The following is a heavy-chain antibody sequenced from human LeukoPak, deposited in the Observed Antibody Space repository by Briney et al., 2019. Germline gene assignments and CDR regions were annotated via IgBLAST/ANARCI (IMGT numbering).Heavy chain of an antibody. CDR2: MNPNSGNT. V-gene: IGHV1-8*01. CDR3: ARMALAAAGKSLGY. CDR1: GYTFTSYD. Sequence: ASVKVSCKASGYTFTSYDINWVRQATGQGLEWKGWMNPNSGNTSYAQKFQGRVTMTRNTSISTAYMELSSLRSEDTAVYYCARMALAAAGKSLGYWGQGTLVTVSS. D-gene: IGHD6-13*01. J-gene: IGHJ4*02.